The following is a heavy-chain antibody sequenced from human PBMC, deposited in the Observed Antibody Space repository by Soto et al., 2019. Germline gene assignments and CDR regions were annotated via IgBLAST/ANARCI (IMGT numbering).Heavy chain of an antibody. V-gene: IGHV5-51*01. CDR2: IYPGDSDT. CDR1: GYSVTSYW. D-gene: IGHD4-4*01. CDR3: ARQSTVTTGGMDV. Sequence: GESLKISCKGSGYSVTSYWIGWVRQMPGKGLEWMGIIYPGDSDTRYSPSFQGQVTISADKSISTAYLQWSSLKASDTAMYYCARQSTVTTGGMDVWGQGTTVTVSS. J-gene: IGHJ6*02.